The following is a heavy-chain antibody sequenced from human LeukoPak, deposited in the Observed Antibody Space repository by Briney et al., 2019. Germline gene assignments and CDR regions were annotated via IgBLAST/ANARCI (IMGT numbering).Heavy chain of an antibody. D-gene: IGHD3-10*01. CDR2: ISGSGRNT. CDR1: GFTFSTYA. CDR3: AKDEGVVLSTSFDFGH. Sequence: GGSLRLSCVVSGFTFSTYAMSWVRQAPGKGLEWVAFISGSGRNTYYADSVKGRFTISRDNFRDTLSLQMNSLRPDDTAIYYCAKDEGVVLSTSFDFGHWGQGTLVAVSS. J-gene: IGHJ4*02. V-gene: IGHV3-23*01.